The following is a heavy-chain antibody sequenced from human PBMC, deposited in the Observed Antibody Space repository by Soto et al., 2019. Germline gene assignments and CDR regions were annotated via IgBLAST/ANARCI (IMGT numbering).Heavy chain of an antibody. Sequence: QVQLVQSGAEVKKPGASVKVSCKASGYTFTSYAMHWVRQAPGQRLEWMGWINAGNGNTKYSQKFQGRVTITRDTSASTAYMELSSLRSEDTAVYYCARRTPIAAAGSGDFDYWGQGTLVTVSS. CDR1: GYTFTSYA. CDR3: ARRTPIAAAGSGDFDY. V-gene: IGHV1-3*01. D-gene: IGHD6-13*01. J-gene: IGHJ4*02. CDR2: INAGNGNT.